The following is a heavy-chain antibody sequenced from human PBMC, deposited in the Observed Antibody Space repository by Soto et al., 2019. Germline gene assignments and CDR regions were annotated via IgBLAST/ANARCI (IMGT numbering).Heavy chain of an antibody. D-gene: IGHD6-19*01. CDR1: GASISSGTYY. CDR3: ARQGQWLAKGVY. Sequence: QVQLQESGPGLVKPSETLSLTCTVSGASISSGTYYWGWIRQPPGKGLEWIGSLYYSGGTHYNPYLKRRVTISVDTSKKQLALKLSSVTAADTAGYYWARQGQWLAKGVYWGQGTLVTVSS. J-gene: IGHJ4*02. CDR2: LYYSGGT. V-gene: IGHV4-39*01.